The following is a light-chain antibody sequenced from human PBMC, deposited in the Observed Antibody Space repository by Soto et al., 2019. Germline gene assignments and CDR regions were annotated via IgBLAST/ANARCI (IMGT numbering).Light chain of an antibody. CDR3: SSYTTSATLL. V-gene: IGLV2-14*01. J-gene: IGLJ2*01. Sequence: QSALTQPASVSGSPGQSIAISCTGTTSDVGGYNYVSWYQRHPGKAPKLMIYGVSTRPSGVSNRFSGSKSGNTASLTISGLQAEDEADYYCSSYTTSATLLFGGGTQLTVL. CDR2: GVS. CDR1: TSDVGGYNY.